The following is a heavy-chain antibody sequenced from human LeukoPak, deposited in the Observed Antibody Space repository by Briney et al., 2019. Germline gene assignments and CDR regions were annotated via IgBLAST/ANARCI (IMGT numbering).Heavy chain of an antibody. CDR2: INHSGST. V-gene: IGHV4-34*01. CDR3: ARGFRGYSSSWFGFDP. Sequence: PSETLSLTCAVYGGSFSGYYWSWIRQPPGKGLEWIGEINHSGSTNYNPSLKSRVTISVDTSKNQFSLKLSSVTAADTAVYYCARGFRGYSSSWFGFDPWGQGTLVTVSS. D-gene: IGHD6-13*01. CDR1: GGSFSGYY. J-gene: IGHJ5*02.